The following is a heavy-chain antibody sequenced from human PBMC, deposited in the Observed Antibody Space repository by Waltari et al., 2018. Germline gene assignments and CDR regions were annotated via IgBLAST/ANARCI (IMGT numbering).Heavy chain of an antibody. V-gene: IGHV3-30*02. J-gene: IGHJ4*02. D-gene: IGHD6-13*01. CDR2: IRYDGSNK. Sequence: QVQLVESGGGVVQPGGSLRLSCAASGFTFSSYGMHWVRQAPGKGLEWVAFIRYDGSNKYYADSVKGRFTISRDNSKNTLYLQMNSLRAEDTAVYYCARIAAAVSGENYFDYWGQGTLVTVSS. CDR1: GFTFSSYG. CDR3: ARIAAAVSGENYFDY.